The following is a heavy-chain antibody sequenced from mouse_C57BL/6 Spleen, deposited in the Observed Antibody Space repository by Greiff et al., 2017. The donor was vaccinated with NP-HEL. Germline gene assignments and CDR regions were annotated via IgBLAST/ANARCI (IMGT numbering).Heavy chain of an antibody. CDR3: ARHYGSSYGYFDV. V-gene: IGHV1-52*01. J-gene: IGHJ1*03. D-gene: IGHD1-1*01. Sequence: QVQLQQPGAELVRPGSSVKLSCKASGYTFTSYWMHWVKQRPIQGLEWIGNIDPSDSETHYNQKFKDKATLTVDKSSSTAYMQLSSLTSEDSAVYYWARHYGSSYGYFDVWGTGTTVTVSS. CDR2: IDPSDSET. CDR1: GYTFTSYW.